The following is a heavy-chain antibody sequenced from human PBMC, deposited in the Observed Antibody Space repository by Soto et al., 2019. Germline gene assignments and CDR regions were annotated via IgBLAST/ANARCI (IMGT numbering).Heavy chain of an antibody. V-gene: IGHV3-30-3*01. CDR2: ISYDGSNK. CDR3: AREGKSSSSRAYYYYGMDV. Sequence: GGSLRLSWGVSGFTLSSCAMLVVRQAPGKGLEWVAVISYDGSNKYYADSVKGRFTISRDNSKNTLYLQMNSLRAEDTAVYYCAREGKSSSSRAYYYYGMDVWGQGTTVTVSS. D-gene: IGHD6-6*01. J-gene: IGHJ6*02. CDR1: GFTLSSCA.